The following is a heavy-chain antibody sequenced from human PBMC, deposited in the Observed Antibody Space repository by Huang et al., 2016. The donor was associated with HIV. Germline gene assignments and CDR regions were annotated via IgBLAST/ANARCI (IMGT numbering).Heavy chain of an antibody. V-gene: IGHV4-59*01. CDR3: ARASIAARRWFDP. D-gene: IGHD6-6*01. J-gene: IGHJ5*02. CDR2: IYYSGST. Sequence: QVQLQESGPGLVKPSETLSLTCTVSGGSMGSYYWSWIRQPPGKGLEWIGYIYYSGSTNYNPSLKSRVTISVDTSKNQFSLRLRSVTAADTAVYYCARASIAARRWFDPWGQGSLVTVSS. CDR1: GGSMGSYY.